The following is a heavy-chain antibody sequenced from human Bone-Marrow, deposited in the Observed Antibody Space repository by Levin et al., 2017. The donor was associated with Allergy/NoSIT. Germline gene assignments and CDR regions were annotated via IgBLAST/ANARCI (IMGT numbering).Heavy chain of an antibody. J-gene: IGHJ5*02. CDR1: GFSLNSRENG. Sequence: NGSGPTLVKPTQTLTLTCTFSGFSLNSRENGVGWVRQSPGKGLEWVALIYWDDDKRYSPSLKSRLVITRDTSKNAVLLSMTDVSPADTGTYYCVHRPPVPDPPSRFDPWGQGILVTVS. CDR2: IYWDDDK. CDR3: VHRPPVPDPPSRFDP. V-gene: IGHV2-5*02.